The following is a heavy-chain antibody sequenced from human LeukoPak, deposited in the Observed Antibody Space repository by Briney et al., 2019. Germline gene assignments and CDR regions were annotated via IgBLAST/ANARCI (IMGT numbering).Heavy chain of an antibody. V-gene: IGHV3-48*01. D-gene: IGHD3-10*01. CDR3: AKGRSGGAYDAFDI. CDR1: GFTFSDYS. J-gene: IGHJ3*02. Sequence: PGGSLRLSCVVSGFTFSDYSLNWVRQAPGKGLEWISYIGSAIYYADSVKGRFTISRDNSKNTLYLQMNSLRAEDTAMYYCAKGRSGGAYDAFDIWGQGTMVTVSS. CDR2: IGSAI.